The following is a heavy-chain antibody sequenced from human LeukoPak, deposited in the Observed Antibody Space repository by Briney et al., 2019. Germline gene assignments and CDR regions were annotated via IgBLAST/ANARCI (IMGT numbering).Heavy chain of an antibody. D-gene: IGHD1-26*01. V-gene: IGHV3-30*03. CDR3: ARESGSYSAFDY. CDR1: GFTFSSYG. Sequence: GGSLRLSCAASGFTFSSYGMHWVRQAPGKGLEWVAVISYDGSNKYYADSVKGRFTISRDNSNNTLYLQMNSLRAEDTAVYYCARESGSYSAFDYWGQGTLVTVST. CDR2: ISYDGSNK. J-gene: IGHJ4*02.